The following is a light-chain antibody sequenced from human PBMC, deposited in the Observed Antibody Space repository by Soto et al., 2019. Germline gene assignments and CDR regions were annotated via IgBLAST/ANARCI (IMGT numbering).Light chain of an antibody. V-gene: IGKV1-6*01. J-gene: IGKJ2*01. CDR1: QGIRHE. CDR3: LHDYNYPRT. Sequence: AIQMTQSPSSLSASVGDRVTITCRASQGIRHELAWYQQKPGEAPKLLIYGASRLQSGVPSRFSGSGSGTDFTLTISSLQPEDFATYFCLHDYNYPRTFGQGTKLEIK. CDR2: GAS.